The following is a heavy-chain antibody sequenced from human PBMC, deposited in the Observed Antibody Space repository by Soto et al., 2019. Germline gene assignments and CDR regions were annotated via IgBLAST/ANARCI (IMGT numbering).Heavy chain of an antibody. Sequence: ASVKVSCKASGYTFTSYDINWVRQATGQGLEWMGWMNPNSGNTGYAQKFQGRVTMTRNTSISTAYMELSSLRSDDTAVYYCARVNRLRFLEWLQDFDYWGQGTLVTVSS. CDR3: ARVNRLRFLEWLQDFDY. CDR1: GYTFTSYD. J-gene: IGHJ4*02. D-gene: IGHD3-3*01. CDR2: MNPNSGNT. V-gene: IGHV1-8*01.